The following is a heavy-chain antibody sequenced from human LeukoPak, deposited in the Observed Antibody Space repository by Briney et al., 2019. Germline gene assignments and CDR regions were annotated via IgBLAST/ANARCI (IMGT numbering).Heavy chain of an antibody. CDR3: ARGIAVAGTFDY. D-gene: IGHD6-19*01. CDR2: ISSSSSYI. Sequence: GGSLRLSCAASGFTFSSYSMNWVRQAPGKGLEWVSSISSSSSYIYYADSVKGRFTISRDNAKNSLYLQMNSLRAEDTAVYYCARGIAVAGTFDYWGQGTLVTVSS. V-gene: IGHV3-21*01. J-gene: IGHJ4*02. CDR1: GFTFSSYS.